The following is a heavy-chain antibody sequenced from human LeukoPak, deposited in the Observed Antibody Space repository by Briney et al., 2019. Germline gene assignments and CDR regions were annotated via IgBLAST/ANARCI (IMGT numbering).Heavy chain of an antibody. J-gene: IGHJ4*02. D-gene: IGHD2-2*01. CDR2: IKQDGSEK. Sequence: GGSLRLSCAASGFTFSSCWMSWVRQAPGKGLEWVANIKQDGSEKYYVDSEKGRFTISRDNAKNSLYLQMNSLRAEDTAVYYCAGGHCSSTSCHRRFDYWGQGTLVTVCS. V-gene: IGHV3-7*04. CDR3: AGGHCSSTSCHRRFDY. CDR1: GFTFSSCW.